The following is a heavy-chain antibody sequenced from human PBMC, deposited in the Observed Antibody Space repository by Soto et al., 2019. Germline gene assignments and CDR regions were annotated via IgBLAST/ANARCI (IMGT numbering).Heavy chain of an antibody. D-gene: IGHD6-6*01. CDR2: IYYSGST. J-gene: IGHJ5*02. CDR3: ARVAWEYIRFLGDWFDP. Sequence: SETLSLTCTVSGGSISSYYWSWIRQPPGKGLEWIGYIYYSGSTNYNPSLKSRVTISVDTSKNQFSLKLSSVTAADTAVYYCARVAWEYIRFLGDWFDPRGQGSLVIVS. CDR1: GGSISSYY. V-gene: IGHV4-59*01.